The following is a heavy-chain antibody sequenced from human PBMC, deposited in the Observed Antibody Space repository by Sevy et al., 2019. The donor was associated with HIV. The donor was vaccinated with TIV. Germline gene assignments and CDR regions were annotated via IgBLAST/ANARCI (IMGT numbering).Heavy chain of an antibody. D-gene: IGHD6-19*01. CDR3: ARGGISGWTYFDY. CDR2: INPSGGST. V-gene: IGHV1-46*01. J-gene: IGHJ4*02. Sequence: ASVNVSCKPFGYTFSNYYMHWVRQAPGQGLEWMGIINPSGGSTTYSQKFQGRVTMTRDTSTSTVYMELSSLRSDDTAVYYCARGGISGWTYFDYWGQGTLVTVSS. CDR1: GYTFSNYY.